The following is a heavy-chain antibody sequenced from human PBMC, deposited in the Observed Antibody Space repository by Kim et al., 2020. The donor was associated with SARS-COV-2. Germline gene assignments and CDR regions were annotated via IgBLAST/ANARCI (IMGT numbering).Heavy chain of an antibody. CDR2: ISAYNGNT. D-gene: IGHD3-3*01. CDR1: GYTFTSYG. Sequence: ASVKVSCKASGYTFTSYGISWVRQAPGQGLEWMGWISAYNGNTNYAQKLQGRVTMTTDTSTSTAYMELRSLRSDDTAVYYCARVPELRFLEWLLSENWFDPWGQGTLVTVSS. J-gene: IGHJ5*02. CDR3: ARVPELRFLEWLLSENWFDP. V-gene: IGHV1-18*01.